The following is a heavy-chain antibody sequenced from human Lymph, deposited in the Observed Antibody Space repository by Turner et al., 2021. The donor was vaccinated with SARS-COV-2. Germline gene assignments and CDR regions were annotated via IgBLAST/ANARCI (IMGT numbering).Heavy chain of an antibody. CDR2: ISYDGSNK. D-gene: IGHD3-10*01. J-gene: IGHJ4*02. CDR3: ARGDYYGSGSYPGKTFDC. Sequence: QVQLVESGGGVVQPGRSLRLSCAASGFTFSSYAMYWVRQDPGKGLEWVAVISYDGSNKYYADSVKGRFTISRDNSKNTLYLQMNSLRAEDTAVYYCARGDYYGSGSYPGKTFDCWGQGTLVTVSS. V-gene: IGHV3-30-3*01. CDR1: GFTFSSYA.